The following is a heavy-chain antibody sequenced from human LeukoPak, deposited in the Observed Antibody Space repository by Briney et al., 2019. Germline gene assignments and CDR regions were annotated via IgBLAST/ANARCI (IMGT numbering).Heavy chain of an antibody. CDR3: PRGVVTRIVVARAGDWFDP. D-gene: IGHD3-22*01. CDR1: GGSISSYY. Sequence: KPSQTLSLTCTVSGGSISSYYWSWIRQPPGKGLEWIGCIYYSGSTNYKPSPTSPVTISVDTSTNQFSLKLGAVSAADTALYSRPRGVVTRIVVARAGDWFDPWGQGTLVTVSS. CDR2: IYYSGST. J-gene: IGHJ5*02. V-gene: IGHV4-59*01.